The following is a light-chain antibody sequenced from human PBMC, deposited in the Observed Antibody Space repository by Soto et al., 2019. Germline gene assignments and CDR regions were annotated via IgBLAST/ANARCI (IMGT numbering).Light chain of an antibody. J-gene: IGLJ2*01. CDR2: DVS. V-gene: IGLV2-14*03. Sequence: QSALTQPASVSGSPGQSITISCTGISSDIGDNTYVSWYQQHPGRAPKLILYDVSDRPSGVPTRFSGSKSGNTASLTVSGLQAEDEALYYCSSYTVTALVFGGGTKVTVL. CDR1: SSDIGDNTY. CDR3: SSYTVTALV.